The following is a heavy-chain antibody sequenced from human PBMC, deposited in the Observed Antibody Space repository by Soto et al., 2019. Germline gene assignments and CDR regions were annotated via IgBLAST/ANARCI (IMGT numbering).Heavy chain of an antibody. D-gene: IGHD3-16*01. CDR3: ARLQRDYIWGSYFEY. CDR2: IYYSGST. Sequence: SETLSLTYTVSGGSISSYYWSWIRQPPGKGLEWIGYIYYSGSTNYNPSLKSRVTISVDTSKNQFSLKLSSVTAADTAVYYCARLQRDYIWGSYFEYWGQGTLVTVSS. J-gene: IGHJ4*02. V-gene: IGHV4-59*08. CDR1: GGSISSYY.